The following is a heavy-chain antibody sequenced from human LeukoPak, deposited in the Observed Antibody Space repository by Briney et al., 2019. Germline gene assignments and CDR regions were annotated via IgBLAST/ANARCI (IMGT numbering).Heavy chain of an antibody. Sequence: SVKVSCKASGGTFSSYAISWVRQAPGQGLEWMGGIIPIFGTANYAQKFQGRVTITADESTSTAYMELSSLRSEDTAVYYCARDGDSGSYWGPFRHDAFDIWGQGTMVTVSS. CDR1: GGTFSSYA. J-gene: IGHJ3*02. CDR2: IIPIFGTA. D-gene: IGHD1-26*01. CDR3: ARDGDSGSYWGPFRHDAFDI. V-gene: IGHV1-69*13.